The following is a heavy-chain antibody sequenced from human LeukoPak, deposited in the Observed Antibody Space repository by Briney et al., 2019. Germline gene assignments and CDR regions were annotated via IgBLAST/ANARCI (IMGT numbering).Heavy chain of an antibody. CDR3: ARAASWNQRESPFDP. V-gene: IGHV5-51*01. Sequence: HGESLQISCKGFGYSFTSYWIGWVRQIPGKGLEWMGIIYPGDSDTRYSPSFQCKVTISADEYITTPYLQSSSLKASDTAMYYCARAASWNQRESPFDPWGQGTLVTVSS. CDR2: IYPGDSDT. J-gene: IGHJ5*02. CDR1: GYSFTSYW. D-gene: IGHD1-1*01.